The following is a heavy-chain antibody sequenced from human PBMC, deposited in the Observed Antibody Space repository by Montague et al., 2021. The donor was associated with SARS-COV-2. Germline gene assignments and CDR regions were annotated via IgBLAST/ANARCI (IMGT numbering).Heavy chain of an antibody. V-gene: IGHV4-39*01. CDR1: GGSITQNYY. CDR2: IYYSGTT. D-gene: IGHD3-10*01. Sequence: SETLSLTCTVSGGSITQNYYLGWILQPPGKGLEWFSNIYYSGTTXXNPXXXSRVTISVDASNNQFSLYLTSLTAADTAVYYCARPLVRGVPKYFDIWGQGALVIVSS. CDR3: ARPLVRGVPKYFDI. J-gene: IGHJ3*02.